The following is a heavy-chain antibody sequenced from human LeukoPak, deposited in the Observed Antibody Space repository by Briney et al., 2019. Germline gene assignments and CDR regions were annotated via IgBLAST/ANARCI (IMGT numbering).Heavy chain of an antibody. J-gene: IGHJ4*02. V-gene: IGHV4-39*01. CDR3: ARGILWWWPSLDY. CDR2: IYYSGST. CDR1: GGSISSSSYY. Sequence: KPSETLSLTCTVSGGSISSSSYYWGWIRQPPGKGLEWIGSIYYSGSTYYNPSLKSRVTISVDTSKNQFSLKLSSVTAADTAVYYCARGILWWWPSLDYWGQGTLVTVSS. D-gene: IGHD2-21*01.